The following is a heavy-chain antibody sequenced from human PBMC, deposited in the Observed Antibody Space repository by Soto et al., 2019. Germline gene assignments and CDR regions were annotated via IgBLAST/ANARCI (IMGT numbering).Heavy chain of an antibody. CDR3: ATDLNWSGT. D-gene: IGHD3-3*01. CDR1: GFTFSSYA. J-gene: IGHJ3*01. V-gene: IGHV3-7*01. CDR2: IKPDGSDT. Sequence: GGSLRLSCAASGFTFSSYAMSWVRQAPGKGPEFLATIKPDGSDTYYVDPVKGRFTISRDNAKNSLSLQMNSLRAEDTALYYCATDLNWSGTWGQGTMVTVSS.